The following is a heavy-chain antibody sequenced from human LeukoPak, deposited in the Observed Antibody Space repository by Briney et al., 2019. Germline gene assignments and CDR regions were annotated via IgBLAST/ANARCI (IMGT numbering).Heavy chain of an antibody. D-gene: IGHD2-2*01. CDR1: GGTFSSYA. V-gene: IGHV1-69*01. CDR2: IIPIFGTA. J-gene: IGHJ5*02. CDR3: ARNRRAGIVVVPAAIGSWFDP. Sequence: SVKVSCEASGGTFSSYAISWVRQAPGQGLEWMGGIIPIFGTANYAQKFQGRVTITADESTSTAYMELSSLRSEDTAVYYCARNRRAGIVVVPAAIGSWFDPWGQGTLVTVSS.